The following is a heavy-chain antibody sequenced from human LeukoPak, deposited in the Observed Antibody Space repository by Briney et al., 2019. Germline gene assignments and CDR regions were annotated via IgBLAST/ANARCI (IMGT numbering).Heavy chain of an antibody. Sequence: GGSLKLSCAASRFTFSNYSMNWVRQAPGKGLEWVSSISSSSSYIYYADSVKGRFAISRDNAKNSLYLQMNSLRAEDTAVYYCARGYCSGGSCYSGADMDVWGKGTTVTVSS. D-gene: IGHD2-15*01. CDR1: RFTFSNYS. V-gene: IGHV3-21*01. CDR3: ARGYCSGGSCYSGADMDV. CDR2: ISSSSSYI. J-gene: IGHJ6*03.